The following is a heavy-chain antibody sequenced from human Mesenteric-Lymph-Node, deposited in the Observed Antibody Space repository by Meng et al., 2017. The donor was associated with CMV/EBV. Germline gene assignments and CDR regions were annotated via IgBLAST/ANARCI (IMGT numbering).Heavy chain of an antibody. V-gene: IGHV4-4*02. CDR2: IHHSRPA. CDR1: GVSIRSDNW. D-gene: IGHD2-8*01. Sequence: SETLSLTCAISGVSIRSDNWWNWVRQSPRKGLEWIGEIHHSRPANYNPSLESRVTMSVDTSNNRFSLRLSSVTAADTAVYYCTREFNGLQAFGTWGLGTLVTVSS. CDR3: TREFNGLQAFGT. J-gene: IGHJ5*02.